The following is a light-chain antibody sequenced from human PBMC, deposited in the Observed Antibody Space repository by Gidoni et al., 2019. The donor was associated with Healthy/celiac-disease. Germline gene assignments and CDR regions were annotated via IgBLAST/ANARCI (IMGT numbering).Light chain of an antibody. Sequence: DIQMTQSPSSLSASVGDRVTITCRASQGIRNALGWYQQKPGKAPKRLIYAASSLQSGVPSRFSGSGSGTEFTLTISSLQPEDFATYYCLQHNSPKLTFGGGTKVEIK. CDR2: AAS. J-gene: IGKJ4*01. CDR3: LQHNSPKLT. V-gene: IGKV1-17*01. CDR1: QGIRNA.